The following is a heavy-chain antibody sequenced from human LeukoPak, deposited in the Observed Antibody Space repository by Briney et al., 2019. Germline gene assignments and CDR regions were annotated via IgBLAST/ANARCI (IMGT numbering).Heavy chain of an antibody. CDR1: GFTFSSYA. CDR2: MSGSGGTT. V-gene: IGHV3-23*01. D-gene: IGHD3-22*01. J-gene: IGHJ4*02. CDR3: ARAMMVVANLWGVFDY. Sequence: GGSLRLSCAASGFTFSSYAMSWVRQAPGGGLEWVSAMSGSGGTTFYGDSVKGRFTISRDNSKNTLYLQMNSLRAEDTAVYYCARAMMVVANLWGVFDYWGQGTLVTVSS.